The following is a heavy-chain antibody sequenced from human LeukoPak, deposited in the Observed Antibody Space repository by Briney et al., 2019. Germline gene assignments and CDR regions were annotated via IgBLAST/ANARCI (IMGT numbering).Heavy chain of an antibody. J-gene: IGHJ5*02. V-gene: IGHV4-34*01. CDR1: GGSFSGYY. CDR3: ARDTVPAAIPYNWFDP. CDR2: INHSGST. D-gene: IGHD2-2*01. Sequence: SETLSLTCAVYGGSFSGYYWSWIRQPPGKGLEWIGGINHSGSTNYNPSLKSRVTISVDTSKNQFSLKLSSVTAADTAVYYCARDTVPAAIPYNWFDPWGQGTLVTVSS.